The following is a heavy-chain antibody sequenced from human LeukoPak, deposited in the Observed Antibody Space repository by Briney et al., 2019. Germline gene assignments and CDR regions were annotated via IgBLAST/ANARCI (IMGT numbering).Heavy chain of an antibody. CDR2: ISGSGGST. Sequence: GGSLRLSCAASGFTFSSYAMSWVRQAPGKGLEWVSAISGSGGSTYYADSVKGRFTISRDNSKNTLYLQMNSLRAEDTAVCYCAKTPGIAVAELDYWGQGTLVTVSS. CDR3: AKTPGIAVAELDY. V-gene: IGHV3-23*01. CDR1: GFTFSSYA. J-gene: IGHJ4*02. D-gene: IGHD6-19*01.